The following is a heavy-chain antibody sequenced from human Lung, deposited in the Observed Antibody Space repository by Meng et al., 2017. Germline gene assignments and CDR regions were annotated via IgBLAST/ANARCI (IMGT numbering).Heavy chain of an antibody. CDR1: GFTFSTQA. CDR2: ISYDGSYK. Sequence: QGQLGESGGGVVQPGSSLRLSCATSGFTFSTQAMHWVRQAPGKGLEWVAIISYDGSYKYYADSVQGRFTISRDNSKNTLYLQMNSLTTEDTAVYYCARDLGRETYFFDYWGQGTLVTVSS. J-gene: IGHJ4*02. V-gene: IGHV3-30*01. D-gene: IGHD2/OR15-2a*01. CDR3: ARDLGRETYFFDY.